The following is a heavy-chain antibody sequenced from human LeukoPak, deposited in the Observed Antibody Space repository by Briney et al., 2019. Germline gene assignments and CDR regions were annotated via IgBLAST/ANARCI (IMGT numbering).Heavy chain of an antibody. CDR2: INPNSGGT. D-gene: IGHD2-2*02. Sequence: INPNSGGTNYAQKFQGRVTMTRDTSISTAYMELSRLRSDDTAVYYCARVGSSSISCYTLNYWGQGTLVTVSS. V-gene: IGHV1-2*02. CDR3: ARVGSSSISCYTLNY. J-gene: IGHJ4*02.